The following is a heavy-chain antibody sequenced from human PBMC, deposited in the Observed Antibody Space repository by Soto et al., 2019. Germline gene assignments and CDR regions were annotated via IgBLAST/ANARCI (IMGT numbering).Heavy chain of an antibody. Sequence: PSETLSLTCTVSGGSISSGDYYWSWIRQPPGKGLEWIGYIYYSGSTYYNPSLKSRVTISVDTSKNQFSLKLSSVTAADTAVYYCARALYSSSWYVDYWGQGTLVTVSS. CDR2: IYYSGST. V-gene: IGHV4-30-4*01. CDR3: ARALYSSSWYVDY. J-gene: IGHJ4*02. D-gene: IGHD6-13*01. CDR1: GGSISSGDYY.